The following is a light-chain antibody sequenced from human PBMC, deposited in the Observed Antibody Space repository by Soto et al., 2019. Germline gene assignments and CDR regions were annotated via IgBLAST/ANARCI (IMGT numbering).Light chain of an antibody. CDR1: QSISTN. CDR2: RAS. J-gene: IGKJ2*01. Sequence: EKVMTQSPVTLPMSPGERATLSCRASQSISTNLAWYHQKPGQAPRLLIYRASTRAAGVPARFSGSGSGTEFTLTISSLQPEDFAIYYCQQYDAWPYTFGQGTKLEI. V-gene: IGKV3-15*01. CDR3: QQYDAWPYT.